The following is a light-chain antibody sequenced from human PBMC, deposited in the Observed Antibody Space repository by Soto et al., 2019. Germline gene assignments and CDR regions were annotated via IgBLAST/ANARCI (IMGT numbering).Light chain of an antibody. V-gene: IGLV2-23*01. CDR1: SSDVGSYNF. CDR2: ENN. J-gene: IGLJ2*01. CDR3: CSYAGSGTWV. Sequence: QSVLTQPASVSGSPGQSITISCTGTSSDVGSYNFVSWYQQDPGKAPKLMIYENNKRPSGVSIRFSGSKSGNTASLTISGLQAEDGADYYCCSYAGSGTWVFGGGTKLTVL.